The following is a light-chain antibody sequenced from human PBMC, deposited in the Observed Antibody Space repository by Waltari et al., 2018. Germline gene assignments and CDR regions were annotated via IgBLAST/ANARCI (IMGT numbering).Light chain of an antibody. J-gene: IGKJ3*01. CDR1: QSVGSA. CDR2: DAS. V-gene: IGKV3-11*01. Sequence: EIVLTQSPTTLSLSPGEPATLPCRASQSVGSALAWYQQKPGQAPRLLIYDASKRATGIPARFSGSGSGTDFTLTISSLESEDFAVYYCQQRTNWPPIFSFGPGTKVDIK. CDR3: QQRTNWPPIFS.